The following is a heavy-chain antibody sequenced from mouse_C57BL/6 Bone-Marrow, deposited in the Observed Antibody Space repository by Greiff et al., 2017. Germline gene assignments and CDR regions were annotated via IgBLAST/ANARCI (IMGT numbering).Heavy chain of an antibody. CDR3: SEDSAVYYCACAGTGYDYDWLAY. CDR1: YTFSRRVH. V-gene: IGHV1-87*01. Sequence: VHLVESGPELARPWASVKISCQAFYTFSRRVHFAIRDTNYWMQWVKQRPGQGLGWIGAFYPGHGDTSYNQKFKGKATLTADKSSSTAYMQLSSLTSEDSAVYYCACAGTGYDYDWLAYWGQGTLVTVSA. D-gene: IGHD2-4*01. CDR2: GQGLGWIG. J-gene: IGHJ3*01.